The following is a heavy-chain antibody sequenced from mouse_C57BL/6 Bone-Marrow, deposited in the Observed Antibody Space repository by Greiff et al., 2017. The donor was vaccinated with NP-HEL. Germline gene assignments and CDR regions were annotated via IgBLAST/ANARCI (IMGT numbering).Heavy chain of an antibody. CDR1: GYTFTSYW. CDR2: IDPSDSYT. J-gene: IGHJ2*01. CDR3: AREEIYDGYPYYFDY. D-gene: IGHD2-3*01. Sequence: VQLQQSGAELVKPGASVKLSCKASGYTFTSYWMQWVKQRPGQGLEWIGEIDPSDSYTNYNQKFKGKATLTVDTSSSTAYMQLSSLTSEDSAVYYCAREEIYDGYPYYFDYWGQGTTLTVSS. V-gene: IGHV1-50*01.